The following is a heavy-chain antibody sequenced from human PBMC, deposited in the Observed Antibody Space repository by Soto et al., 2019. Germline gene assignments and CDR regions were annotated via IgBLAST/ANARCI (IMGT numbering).Heavy chain of an antibody. CDR3: ARARGYSPAFDY. J-gene: IGHJ4*02. CDR1: GFTFSSYG. V-gene: IGHV3-33*01. D-gene: IGHD3-22*01. Sequence: QVQLVESGGGVVQPGRSLRLSCAASGFTFSSYGMHWVRQAPGKGLEWVAVIWYDGSNKYYADSVKGRFTISRDNSKHTLYLQMNSLRAEDTAVYYCARARGYSPAFDYWGQGTLVTVSS. CDR2: IWYDGSNK.